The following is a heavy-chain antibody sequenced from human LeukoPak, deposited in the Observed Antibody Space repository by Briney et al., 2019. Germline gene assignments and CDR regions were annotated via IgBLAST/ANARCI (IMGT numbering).Heavy chain of an antibody. CDR2: IYYSGST. CDR1: GGSISSYY. CDR3: ARDLTGYSSSWYPNYYYYGMDV. J-gene: IGHJ6*02. Sequence: SETLSLTCTVSGGSISSYYWSWIRQPPGKGLEWIGYIYYSGSTNYNPSLKSRVTISVDTSKNQFSLKLSSVTAADTAVYYCARDLTGYSSSWYPNYYYYGMDVWGQGTTVTVSS. D-gene: IGHD6-13*01. V-gene: IGHV4-59*01.